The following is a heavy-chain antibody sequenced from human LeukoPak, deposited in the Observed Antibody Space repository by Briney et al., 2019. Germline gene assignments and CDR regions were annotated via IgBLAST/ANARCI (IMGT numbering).Heavy chain of an antibody. CDR3: ARDCYDSSGYYYGFWDY. D-gene: IGHD3-22*01. Sequence: ASVKVSCKASGGTFSSYAISWVRQAPGQGLEWMGGIIPIFGTANYAQKFQGRVTITADESTSTAYMELSSLRSEDTAVYYCARDCYDSSGYYYGFWDYWGQGTLVTVSS. V-gene: IGHV1-69*01. CDR2: IIPIFGTA. J-gene: IGHJ4*02. CDR1: GGTFSSYA.